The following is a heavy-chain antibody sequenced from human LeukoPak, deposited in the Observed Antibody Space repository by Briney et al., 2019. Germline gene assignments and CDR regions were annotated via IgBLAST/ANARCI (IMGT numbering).Heavy chain of an antibody. CDR1: GFTFSSYS. D-gene: IGHD4-17*01. CDR2: ISSSSSYI. V-gene: IGHV3-21*01. CDR3: ARTTVTTSFYYYGMDV. Sequence: GGSLRLSCAASGFTFSSYSMNWVRQAPGKGLEWVSSISSSSSYIYYADSVKGRFTISRDNAKNSLYLQMNSLRAEDTAVYYCARTTVTTSFYYYGMDVWGQGTTVTVSS. J-gene: IGHJ6*02.